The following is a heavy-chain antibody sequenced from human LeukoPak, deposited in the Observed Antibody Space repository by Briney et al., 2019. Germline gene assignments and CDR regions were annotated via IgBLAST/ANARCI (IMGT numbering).Heavy chain of an antibody. V-gene: IGHV4-59*01. J-gene: IGHJ6*02. Sequence: PSETLSLTCSVSDGSINSYYWNWIRRPPGKGLEWIGYIYYNGNTNYSPSLKSRVTMSVDTSKNLFSLKVSSVTAADTAVYYCARGGSNYYGMDVWGQGTTVTVSS. D-gene: IGHD3-16*01. CDR2: IYYNGNT. CDR3: ARGGSNYYGMDV. CDR1: DGSINSYY.